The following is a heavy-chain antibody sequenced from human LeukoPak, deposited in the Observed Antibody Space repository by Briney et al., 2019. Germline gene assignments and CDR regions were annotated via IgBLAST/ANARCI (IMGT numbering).Heavy chain of an antibody. CDR3: ARDSTYYYDSGSSGPHYFDN. D-gene: IGHD3-10*01. Sequence: PGGSLRLSCAASGFTFSTYAMHWVRQSPGKGLEWLSLISSGGTDEYYADSVKGRFTISRDNSKNTLYLQLNSLRAEDTAVYYCARDSTYYYDSGSSGPHYFDNWGQGTLVTVSS. CDR1: GFTFSTYA. CDR2: ISSGGTDE. V-gene: IGHV3-30*01. J-gene: IGHJ4*02.